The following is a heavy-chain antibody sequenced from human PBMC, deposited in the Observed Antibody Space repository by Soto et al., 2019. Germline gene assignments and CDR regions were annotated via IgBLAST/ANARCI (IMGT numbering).Heavy chain of an antibody. CDR1: GDSVSSNSAA. D-gene: IGHD3-3*02. J-gene: IGHJ3*02. Sequence: PSQTLSLTCAISGDSVSSNSAAWNWIRRSPSRGLEWVGRTYYRSKWYNDYAVSVRSRITINRDTSKNQFSLQLISVTPDDTAMYYCARHLDGNAFDIWGQGTMVTVSS. V-gene: IGHV6-1*01. CDR2: TYYRSKWYN. CDR3: ARHLDGNAFDI.